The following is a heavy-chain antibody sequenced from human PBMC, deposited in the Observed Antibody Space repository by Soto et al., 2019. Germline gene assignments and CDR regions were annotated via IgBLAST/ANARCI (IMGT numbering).Heavy chain of an antibody. Sequence: XGSLRLSCAASGFTFSIYAMSWVRQAPGKGLEWVSTIGGSGGGTTYADFVRGRFTVSRDNSRNTLYLQMNSLRAEDTAIYYCAKDAPGSGWLSHYRGRGTLVTV. CDR2: IGGSGGGT. J-gene: IGHJ4*02. D-gene: IGHD3-22*01. CDR3: AKDAPGSGWLSHY. V-gene: IGHV3-23*01. CDR1: GFTFSIYA.